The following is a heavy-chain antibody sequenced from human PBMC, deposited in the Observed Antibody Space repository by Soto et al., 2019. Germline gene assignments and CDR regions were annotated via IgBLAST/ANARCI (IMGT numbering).Heavy chain of an antibody. J-gene: IGHJ1*01. CDR1: GFTFTTYA. Sequence: EVQILQSGGGLVQPGESLRLSCAASGFTFTTYAMTWIRQAPGKGLEWVASISGSGQSANYSDSAKGRFVLSRDNSKDEVCLEMTSLRVGASAVYFCARDYGESGYWGQGTLVTVSS. CDR3: ARDYGESGY. V-gene: IGHV3-23*01. D-gene: IGHD4-17*01. CDR2: ISGSGQSA.